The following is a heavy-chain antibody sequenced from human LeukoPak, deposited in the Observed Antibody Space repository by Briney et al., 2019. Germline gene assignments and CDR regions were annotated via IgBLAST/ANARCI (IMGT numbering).Heavy chain of an antibody. V-gene: IGHV3-21*01. D-gene: IGHD2-2*01. Sequence: GGSLRLSCAASGFTFSSYSMNWVRQAPGKGLEWVSSISSSSSYIYYADSVKGRFTISRDNAKNSLYLQMNSLRAEDTAVYYCARGKVVPAIKSPADYWGQGTLVTVSS. CDR1: GFTFSSYS. CDR2: ISSSSSYI. CDR3: ARGKVVPAIKSPADY. J-gene: IGHJ4*02.